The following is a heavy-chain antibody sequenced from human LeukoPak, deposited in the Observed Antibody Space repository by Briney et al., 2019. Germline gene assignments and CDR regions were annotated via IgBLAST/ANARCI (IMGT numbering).Heavy chain of an antibody. J-gene: IGHJ4*02. CDR2: INHSGST. CDR1: GGSFSGYY. Sequence: KPSETLSLTCAVYGGSFSGYYWTWISQPPGKGLEWIGEINHSGSTNYNPSLKSRVTISVDTSKNQFSLKLSSVTAADTAVYYCARGKGSGWTFDYWGQGTLVTVSS. D-gene: IGHD6-19*01. CDR3: ARGKGSGWTFDY. V-gene: IGHV4-34*01.